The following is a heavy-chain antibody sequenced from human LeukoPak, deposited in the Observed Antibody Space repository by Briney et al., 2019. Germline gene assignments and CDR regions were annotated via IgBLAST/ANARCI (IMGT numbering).Heavy chain of an antibody. CDR1: GGTFSSYA. J-gene: IGHJ6*02. V-gene: IGHV1-69*04. CDR2: IIPILGIA. Sequence: ASVKVSCKASGGTFSSYAISWVRQAPGQGLEWMGRIIPILGIANYAQKFQGRVTITADKSTSTAYMELSSLRSEDTAVYYCAREKYGDYVSYYYYGMDVWGQGTTVTVSS. D-gene: IGHD4-17*01. CDR3: AREKYGDYVSYYYYGMDV.